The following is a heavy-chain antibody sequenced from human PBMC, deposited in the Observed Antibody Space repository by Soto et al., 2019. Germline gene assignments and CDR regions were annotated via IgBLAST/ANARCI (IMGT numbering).Heavy chain of an antibody. V-gene: IGHV3-23*01. CDR3: VTHSWNY. CDR2: SGGSDLST. CDR1: GLTFSRAD. D-gene: IGHD1-1*01. J-gene: IGHJ4*02. Sequence: EVQLLESGGGLVQPGGSLRLSCVVSGLTFSRADLSWVRQPPGKGLEWVSASGGSDLSTHYVDSVKGRFTISRDSSMNTLYLQMNSLSDHDSAVYYCVTHSWNYWGLGTLVTVPS.